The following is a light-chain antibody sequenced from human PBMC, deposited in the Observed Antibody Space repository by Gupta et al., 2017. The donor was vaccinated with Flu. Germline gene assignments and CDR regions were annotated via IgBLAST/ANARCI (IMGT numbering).Light chain of an antibody. CDR3: QQRSNWLT. CDR2: DAS. J-gene: IGKJ4*01. V-gene: IGKV3-11*01. Sequence: EMLLTQSPPPLSLSPGERATLSCRASQSVSSYLAWYQQKPGQAPRLLIYDASNRATGIPARFSGSGSGTDFTLTISSLEPEDFAVYYCQQRSNWLTFGGGTKVEIK. CDR1: QSVSSY.